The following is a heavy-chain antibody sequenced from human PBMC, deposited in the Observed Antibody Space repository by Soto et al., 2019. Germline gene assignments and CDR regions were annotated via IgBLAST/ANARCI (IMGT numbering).Heavy chain of an antibody. CDR3: ARMCRGWFDP. CDR2: IDWVDDK. V-gene: IGHV2-70*01. D-gene: IGHD2-15*01. J-gene: IGHJ5*02. CDR1: GFSLSTSGMC. Sequence: SGPTLVNPTQTLTLTCTFSGFSLSTSGMCGSWIRQPPGEALEWLALIDWVDDKYYSTSLKTRLSISKDTSKNQVVLTLTNVDPLDTATYYCARMCRGWFDPWGQGXLVTVSS.